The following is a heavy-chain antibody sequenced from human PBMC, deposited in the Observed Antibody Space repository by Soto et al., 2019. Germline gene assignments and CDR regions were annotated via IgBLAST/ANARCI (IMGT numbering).Heavy chain of an antibody. CDR3: ARVSAVAGTGYFDY. CDR2: SRNKANRYTT. Sequence: EVQLVESGGGLVQPGGSLRLSCAASGFTFSDHYLDWVRQAPGKGLEWVGRSRNKANRYTTDYAASVKGRFTISRDDSKNSLYLQMNSLKTEDTAVYYCARVSAVAGTGYFDYWGQGTLVTVSS. J-gene: IGHJ4*02. CDR1: GFTFSDHY. D-gene: IGHD6-19*01. V-gene: IGHV3-72*01.